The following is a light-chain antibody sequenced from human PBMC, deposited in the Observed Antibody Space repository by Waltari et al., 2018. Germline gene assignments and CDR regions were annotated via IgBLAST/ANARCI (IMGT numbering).Light chain of an antibody. J-gene: IGKJ1*01. V-gene: IGKV4-1*01. Sequence: IVMTQSPDSLAVSLGEXATINCKSXQSVLYSSNNKNYLAWYQQKPGQPPKLLIYWASTRESGVPDRFSGSGSGTDFXLTXXSLQAEDXAVYYXQQYYSTPSXGXGTKVXIK. CDR2: WAS. CDR3: QQYYSTPS. CDR1: QSVLYSSNNKNY.